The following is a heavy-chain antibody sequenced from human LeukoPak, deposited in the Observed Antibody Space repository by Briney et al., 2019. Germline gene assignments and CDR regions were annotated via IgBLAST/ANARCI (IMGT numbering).Heavy chain of an antibody. Sequence: GGSLRLSCAASGFTFDDYGMSWVRQAPGKGLEWVSGINWNGGSTGYADSVKGRFTISRDNAKNSLYLQMKSLRAEDTALYYCARDRDFWSGSTPVFDYWGQGTLVTVSS. CDR1: GFTFDDYG. D-gene: IGHD3-3*01. V-gene: IGHV3-20*04. J-gene: IGHJ4*02. CDR3: ARDRDFWSGSTPVFDY. CDR2: INWNGGST.